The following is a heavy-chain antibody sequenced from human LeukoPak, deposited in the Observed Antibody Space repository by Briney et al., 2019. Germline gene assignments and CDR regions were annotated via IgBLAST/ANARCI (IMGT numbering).Heavy chain of an antibody. V-gene: IGHV3-21*01. CDR2: ISSSSSYI. CDR3: ARVAENHFDY. D-gene: IGHD1-14*01. J-gene: IGHJ4*02. CDR1: GFTFSSYS. Sequence: PGGSLRLSCAASGFTFSSYSMNWVRQAPGKGLEWVSSISSSSSYIYYADSVKGRFTISRDNAKNSLYLQMNSLRPEDTAVYYCARVAENHFDYWGQGTLVTVSS.